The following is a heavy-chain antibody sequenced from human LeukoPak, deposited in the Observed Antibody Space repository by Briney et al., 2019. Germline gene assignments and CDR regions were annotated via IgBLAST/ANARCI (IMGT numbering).Heavy chain of an antibody. CDR3: ARVLRYCSGGNCYSGGLGYMDV. J-gene: IGHJ6*03. Sequence: GGSLRLSCAASGFTFSDYNMRWIRQAPGKGLEGVSSISRSGSTKYYADSVKGRFTISRDNAKTSLFLQMNSLRAEDTAVYYCARVLRYCSGGNCYSGGLGYMDVWGKGTTVTISS. CDR1: GFTFSDYN. D-gene: IGHD2-15*01. V-gene: IGHV3-11*01. CDR2: ISRSGSTK.